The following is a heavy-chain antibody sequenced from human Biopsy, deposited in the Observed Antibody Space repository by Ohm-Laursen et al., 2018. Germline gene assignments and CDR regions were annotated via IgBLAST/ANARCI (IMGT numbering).Heavy chain of an antibody. Sequence: SDTLSLTCAVSGDSISSDFWSWIQQTPGKGLEWIGYISYTGDTNYNPSLESRITISLDTSKNQFSLMLSSVTAADTAVYYCARSNGYGDYRFDDWGQGTLVTVAS. V-gene: IGHV4-59*07. CDR3: ARSNGYGDYRFDD. CDR2: ISYTGDT. J-gene: IGHJ4*02. D-gene: IGHD4-11*01. CDR1: GDSISSDF.